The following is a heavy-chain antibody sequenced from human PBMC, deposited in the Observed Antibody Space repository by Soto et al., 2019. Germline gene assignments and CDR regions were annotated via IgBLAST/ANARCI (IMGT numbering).Heavy chain of an antibody. CDR1: GFTFSSYA. D-gene: IGHD2-15*01. J-gene: IGHJ3*02. V-gene: IGHV3-23*01. Sequence: PGGSLRLSCAASGFTFSSYAMSWVRQAPGKGLEWVSAISGSGGSTYYADSVKGRFTISRDNSKNTLYLQMNSLRAEDTAVYYCAKNGPTARYCSGGSCYSTGLLLLAFDIWGQGTMVTVSS. CDR2: ISGSGGST. CDR3: AKNGPTARYCSGGSCYSTGLLLLAFDI.